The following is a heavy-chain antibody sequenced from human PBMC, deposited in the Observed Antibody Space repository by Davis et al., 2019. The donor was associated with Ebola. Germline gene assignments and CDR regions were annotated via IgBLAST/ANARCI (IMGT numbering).Heavy chain of an antibody. Sequence: SVKVSCKASGYTFTSYAMHWVRQAPGQGLEWMGGIIPIFGTANYAQKFQGRVTITADESTSTAYMELSSLRSEDTAVYYCARDLGTTVVTPAFGYWGQGTLVTVSS. D-gene: IGHD4-23*01. V-gene: IGHV1-69*13. J-gene: IGHJ4*02. CDR2: IIPIFGTA. CDR1: GYTFTSYA. CDR3: ARDLGTTVVTPAFGY.